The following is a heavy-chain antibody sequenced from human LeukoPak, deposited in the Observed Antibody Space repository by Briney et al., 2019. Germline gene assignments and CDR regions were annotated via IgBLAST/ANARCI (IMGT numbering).Heavy chain of an antibody. CDR2: ICGHGISI. Sequence: PGGSLRLSCEASGFTFSNYAMSWVRQAPGKGLEWVSGICGHGISIYYADSVKGRFTISRDNSKNTLYLQMNSLRAEDTAVYYCAKDWDEGYDILTGYYSPTYFDYWGQGTLVTVSS. D-gene: IGHD3-9*01. CDR3: AKDWDEGYDILTGYYSPTYFDY. CDR1: GFTFSNYA. V-gene: IGHV3-23*01. J-gene: IGHJ4*02.